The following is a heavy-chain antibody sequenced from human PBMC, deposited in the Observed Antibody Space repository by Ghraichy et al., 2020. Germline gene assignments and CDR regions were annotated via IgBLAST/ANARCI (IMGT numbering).Heavy chain of an antibody. Sequence: LSLTCTVSGGSISSGGYYWSWIRQHPGKGLEWIGYIYYSGSTYYNPSLKSRVTISVDTSKNQFSLKLSSVTAADTAVYYCARDARRSVVVPAAMGGSYYYYGMDVWGQGTTVTVSS. CDR3: ARDARRSVVVPAAMGGSYYYYGMDV. V-gene: IGHV4-31*03. J-gene: IGHJ6*02. CDR1: GGSISSGGYY. D-gene: IGHD2-2*01. CDR2: IYYSGST.